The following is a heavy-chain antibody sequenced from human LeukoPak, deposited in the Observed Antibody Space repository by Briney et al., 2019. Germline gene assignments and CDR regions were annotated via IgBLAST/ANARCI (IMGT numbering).Heavy chain of an antibody. CDR3: ARREGDTSMVRSFDY. D-gene: IGHD5-18*01. Sequence: SETLSLTCAVYGGSFSGYYWSWIRQPPGKGLEWIGEINHSGSTNYNPSLKSRVTISVDTSKYQFSLNLSSETAADTAVYYCARREGDTSMVRSFDYWGQGTLVTVSS. CDR1: GGSFSGYY. CDR2: INHSGST. J-gene: IGHJ4*02. V-gene: IGHV4-34*01.